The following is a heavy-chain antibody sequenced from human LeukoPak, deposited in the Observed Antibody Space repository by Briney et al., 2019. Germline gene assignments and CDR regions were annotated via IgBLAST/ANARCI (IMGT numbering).Heavy chain of an antibody. V-gene: IGHV1-8*02. J-gene: IGHJ6*02. CDR2: MNPNSGNT. CDR3: ARGRYCSSTSCYYYYYGMDV. Sequence: ASVKVSCKASGYTFTGYYMHWVRQATGQGLEWMGWMNPNSGNTGYAQKFQGRVTMTRNTSISTAYMELSSLRSEDTAVYYCARGRYCSSTSCYYYYYGMDVWGQGTTVTVSS. D-gene: IGHD2-2*01. CDR1: GYTFTGYY.